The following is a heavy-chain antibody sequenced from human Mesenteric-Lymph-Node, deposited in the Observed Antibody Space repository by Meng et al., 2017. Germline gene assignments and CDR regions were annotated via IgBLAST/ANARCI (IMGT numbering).Heavy chain of an antibody. V-gene: IGHV4-39*07. CDR1: GGSISSGSYY. CDR2: INHSGST. CDR3: ARDAVADPETFDI. J-gene: IGHJ3*02. Sequence: GSLRLSCTVSGGSISSGSYYWSWIRQPPGKGLEWIGEINHSGSTKYNPSLKSRVTISVDTSKNQFSLKLNSVTAADTAVYFCARDAVADPETFDIWGQGTMVTVSS.